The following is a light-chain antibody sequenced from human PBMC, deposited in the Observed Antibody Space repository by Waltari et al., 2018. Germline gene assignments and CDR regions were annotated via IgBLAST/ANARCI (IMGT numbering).Light chain of an antibody. V-gene: IGKV1-13*02. Sequence: AVQLTQSPSSLSASVGDRVTITCRASQGTSSALAWYQRHPGQAPKLLIFDVSTLHSGVPSRFSGSGSGTDFTLTITSLQPEDFATYFCLHTHSFPYTFGQGTTVDI. J-gene: IGKJ2*01. CDR2: DVS. CDR3: LHTHSFPYT. CDR1: QGTSSA.